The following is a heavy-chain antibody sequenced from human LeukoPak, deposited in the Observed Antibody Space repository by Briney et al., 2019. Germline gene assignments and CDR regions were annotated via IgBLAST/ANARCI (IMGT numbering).Heavy chain of an antibody. CDR2: INHSGST. J-gene: IGHJ4*02. CDR1: GVSISSSNSY. CDR3: ARQARPAAGTANFDY. D-gene: IGHD6-13*01. Sequence: SETLSLTCTVSGVSISSSNSYWGWIRQPPGKGLEWIGEINHSGSTNYNPSLKSRVTISVDTSKNQFSLKLSSVTAADTAVYYCARQARPAAGTANFDYWGQGTLVTVSS. V-gene: IGHV4-39*01.